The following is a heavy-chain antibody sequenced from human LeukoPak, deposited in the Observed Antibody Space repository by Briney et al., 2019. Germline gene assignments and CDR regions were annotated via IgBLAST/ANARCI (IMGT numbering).Heavy chain of an antibody. CDR2: IIPIFGTA. CDR1: GGTFSSYA. D-gene: IGHD3-16*02. Sequence: SVKVSCKASGGTFSSYAISWVRQAPGQGLEWMGGIIPIFGTANYAQKFQGRVTITADESTSTAYMELSSLRSEDTAVYYCARDQQGDYVWGSYRYTPLPFDYWGQGTLVTVSS. J-gene: IGHJ4*02. CDR3: ARDQQGDYVWGSYRYTPLPFDY. V-gene: IGHV1-69*13.